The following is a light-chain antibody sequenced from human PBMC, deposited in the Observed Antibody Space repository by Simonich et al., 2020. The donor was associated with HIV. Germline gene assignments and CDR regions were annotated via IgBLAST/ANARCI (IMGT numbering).Light chain of an antibody. CDR3: SSYTSSSTVV. J-gene: IGLJ2*01. Sequence: QSALTQPASVSGSPGQSITISCTGTSSDVGGYNYVSWYQQHPGKAPKLMIYDVSTGPSGVSNRFSGSKSGNTASLTISGLQAEDEADYYCSSYTSSSTVVFGGGTKLTVL. CDR2: DVS. V-gene: IGLV2-14*01. CDR1: SSDVGGYNY.